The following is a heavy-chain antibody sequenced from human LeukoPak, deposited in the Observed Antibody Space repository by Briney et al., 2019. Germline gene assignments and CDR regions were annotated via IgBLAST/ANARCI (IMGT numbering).Heavy chain of an antibody. CDR1: GGTFSSYA. CDR2: IIPIFGTA. CDR3: ARDRGGYSYGLWYFDY. Sequence: GASVKVSCKASGGTFSSYAISWVRQAPGQGLEWMGGIIPIFGTANYAQKFQGGVTITADESTSTAYMELSSLRSEDTAVYYCARDRGGYSYGLWYFDYWGQGTLVTVSS. D-gene: IGHD5-18*01. J-gene: IGHJ4*02. V-gene: IGHV1-69*13.